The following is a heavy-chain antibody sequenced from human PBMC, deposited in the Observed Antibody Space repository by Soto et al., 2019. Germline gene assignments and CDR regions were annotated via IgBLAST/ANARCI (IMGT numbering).Heavy chain of an antibody. CDR1: GGSLSGYY. Sequence: QVQLRQWGAGLLKPSETLSLNCAVTGGSLSGYYWSWIRQPPGKGLEWIGEVKDGGHTNYSPSLRGRVTISSDTSNNQFSLRLNSVTAADTGLYYCARGQEGVVATHWDQGSLVTVSS. D-gene: IGHD5-12*01. CDR2: VKDGGHT. J-gene: IGHJ4*02. V-gene: IGHV4-34*01. CDR3: ARGQEGVVATH.